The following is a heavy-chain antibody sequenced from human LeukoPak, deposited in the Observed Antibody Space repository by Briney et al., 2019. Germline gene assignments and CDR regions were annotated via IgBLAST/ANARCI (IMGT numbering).Heavy chain of an antibody. V-gene: IGHV4-59*08. CDR1: GGSIGNNY. J-gene: IGHJ4*02. Sequence: PSKTLSLTCTVSGGSIGNNYWTWIRQPPGKGLEYIGYIYYTGATNYNPSLKSRVTISVDTSKSQFSLKLSSVTAADTAVYFCAKYGNSGWVIDNWGQGALVTVSS. CDR2: IYYTGAT. D-gene: IGHD6-19*01. CDR3: AKYGNSGWVIDN.